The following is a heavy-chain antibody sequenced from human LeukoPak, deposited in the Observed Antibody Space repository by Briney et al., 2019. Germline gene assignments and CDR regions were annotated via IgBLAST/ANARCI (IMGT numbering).Heavy chain of an antibody. CDR2: IYYSGST. Sequence: SQTLSLTCTVSGGSISSGGYYWSWIRQHPGKGLEWIGYIYYSGSTNYNPSLKSRVTISVDTSKNQFSLKLSSVTAADTAVYYCARGDFDWLLWRSNWFDPWGQGTLVTVSS. D-gene: IGHD3-9*01. J-gene: IGHJ5*02. V-gene: IGHV4-61*08. CDR1: GGSISSGGYY. CDR3: ARGDFDWLLWRSNWFDP.